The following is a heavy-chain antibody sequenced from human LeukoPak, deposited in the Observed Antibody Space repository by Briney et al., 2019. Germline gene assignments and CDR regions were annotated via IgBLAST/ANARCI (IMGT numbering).Heavy chain of an antibody. D-gene: IGHD1-26*01. CDR1: GGSISSSSYY. CDR2: IYYSGST. V-gene: IGHV4-39*01. CDR3: AKSSGSYWRSYYYYMDV. J-gene: IGHJ6*03. Sequence: PSETLSLTCTVSGGSISSSSYYWGWIRQPPGKGLEWIGSIYYSGSTYYNPSLKSRVTISVDTSKNQFSLKLSSVTAADTAVYYCAKSSGSYWRSYYYYMDVWGKGTTVTVSS.